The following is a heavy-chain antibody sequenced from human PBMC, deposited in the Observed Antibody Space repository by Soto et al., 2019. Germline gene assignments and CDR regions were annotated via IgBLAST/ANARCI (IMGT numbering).Heavy chain of an antibody. Sequence: EVQLVESGGGLVQPGGSLRLSCEASGFSLSNYWMSWVRQAPGEGPEWVASIKSDGSENNYVDAVRGRFTVSRDNAKNSLFLQMNSMRADDTAVYYCARDVIWGRGSLVFVSS. CDR3: ARDVI. V-gene: IGHV3-7*05. CDR1: GFSLSNYW. CDR2: IKSDGSEN. J-gene: IGHJ4*02.